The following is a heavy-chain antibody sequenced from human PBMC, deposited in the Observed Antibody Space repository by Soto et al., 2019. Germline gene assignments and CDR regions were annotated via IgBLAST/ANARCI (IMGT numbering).Heavy chain of an antibody. J-gene: IGHJ4*02. Sequence: HPGGSLRLSCAASGFTFSSYGMHWVRQAPGKGLEWVAVISYDGSNKYYADSVKGRFTISRDNSKNTLYLQMNSLRAEDTAVYYCAKESGYSGYGGGNYFDYWGQGTLVTVSS. D-gene: IGHD5-12*01. CDR1: GFTFSSYG. CDR2: ISYDGSNK. CDR3: AKESGYSGYGGGNYFDY. V-gene: IGHV3-30*18.